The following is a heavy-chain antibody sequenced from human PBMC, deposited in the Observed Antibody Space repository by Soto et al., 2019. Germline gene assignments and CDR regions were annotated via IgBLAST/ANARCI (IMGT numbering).Heavy chain of an antibody. V-gene: IGHV4-59*01. Sequence: PSETLSLTCTVSGGSIRSYYWSWIRQPPGKGLEWIGYIYDSGSTNYNPSLKSRVTISVDTSKNQFSLKLSSVTAADTAVYYCANYPTTVSSDHWSQGTLVIGSS. D-gene: IGHD4-17*01. CDR3: ANYPTTVSSDH. CDR1: GGSIRSYY. CDR2: IYDSGST. J-gene: IGHJ4*02.